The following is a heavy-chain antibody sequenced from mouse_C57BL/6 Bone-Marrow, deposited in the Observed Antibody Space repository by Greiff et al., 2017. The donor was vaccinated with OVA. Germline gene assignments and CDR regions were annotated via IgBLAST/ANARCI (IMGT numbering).Heavy chain of an antibody. V-gene: IGHV7-3*01. Sequence: EVQLVESGGGLVQPGGSLSLSCAASGFTFTDYYMSWVRQPPGKALEWLGFIRNKANGYTTEYSASVKGRFTISRDNSHSILYLQMNALRAEGSATYYWARYKGWYYFDYWGQGTTLTVSS. D-gene: IGHD3-3*01. CDR1: GFTFTDYY. J-gene: IGHJ2*01. CDR3: ARYKGWYYFDY. CDR2: IRNKANGYTT.